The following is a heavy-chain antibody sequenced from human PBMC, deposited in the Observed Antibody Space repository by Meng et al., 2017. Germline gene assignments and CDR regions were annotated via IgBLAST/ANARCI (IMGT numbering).Heavy chain of an antibody. J-gene: IGHJ5*02. D-gene: IGHD2-2*01. V-gene: IGHV3-33*01. CDR2: IWYDGSNK. Sequence: SLKISCAASGFTFSSYGMHWVRQAPGKGLEWVAVIWYDGSNKYYADSVKGRFTISRDNSKNTLYLQMNSLRAEDTAVYYCARDIYCSSTSCYAGGRGWFDPCGQGTLVTVSS. CDR3: ARDIYCSSTSCYAGGRGWFDP. CDR1: GFTFSSYG.